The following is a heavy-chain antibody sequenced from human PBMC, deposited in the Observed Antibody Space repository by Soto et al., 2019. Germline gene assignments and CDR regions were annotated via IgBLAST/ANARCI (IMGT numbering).Heavy chain of an antibody. CDR2: IYSGGST. V-gene: IGHV3-53*01. CDR3: ARGVVTIYYFDY. J-gene: IGHJ4*02. D-gene: IGHD3-3*01. CDR1: GFTVSSNY. Sequence: GGSLRLSCAASGFTVSSNYMSWVRQAPGKGLEWVSVIYSGGSTYYADSVKGRFTISRDNSKNTLYLQMNSLRAKDTAVYYCARGVVTIYYFDYWGQGTLVTVSS.